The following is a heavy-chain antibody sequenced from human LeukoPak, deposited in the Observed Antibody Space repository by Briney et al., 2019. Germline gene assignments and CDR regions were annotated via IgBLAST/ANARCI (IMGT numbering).Heavy chain of an antibody. V-gene: IGHV3-23*01. Sequence: GGSLRLSCAASGLSFTTFAMSWVRQGPARGLEWVSSMKGTGETFYADSVKGRFTISRDNSKNTLHLQMNRLRAEDTAVYFCAKRGVVIRVILVGFHKEAYYFDSWGQGALVTVSS. CDR2: MKGTGET. CDR1: GLSFTTFA. J-gene: IGHJ4*02. D-gene: IGHD3-22*01. CDR3: AKRGVVIRVILVGFHKEAYYFDS.